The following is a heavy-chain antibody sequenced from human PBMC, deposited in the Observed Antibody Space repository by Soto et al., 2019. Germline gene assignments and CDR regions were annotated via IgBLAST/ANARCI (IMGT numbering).Heavy chain of an antibody. CDR2: IIPVFHTA. J-gene: IGHJ4*02. Sequence: QEQLVQSGAEVKKPGSSVKVSCKASGGLFSSYPISWVRQVPGQGLEWMGGIIPVFHTAYYTQRFQGRVTITADESTNTASMELSSLRSEDTAIYYCARGGSGYTWFNEFWGQGTLVTVSS. CDR3: ARGGSGYTWFNEF. D-gene: IGHD3-22*01. V-gene: IGHV1-69*01. CDR1: GGLFSSYP.